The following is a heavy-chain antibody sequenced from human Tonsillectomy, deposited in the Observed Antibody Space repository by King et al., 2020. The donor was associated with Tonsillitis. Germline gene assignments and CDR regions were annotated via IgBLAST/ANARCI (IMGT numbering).Heavy chain of an antibody. CDR2: ISYDGSNK. D-gene: IGHD4-17*01. CDR1: GFTFSSYA. Sequence: VQLVESGGGVVQPGRSLRLSCAASGFTFSSYAMHWVRQAPGRGLEWVAVISYDGSNKFYADSVKGRFTISRDNSKNTLYLQMNSLRVEDTAVYYCAGDPPNDYGDYGDNWFDPRGQGTLVTGSS. V-gene: IGHV3-30-3*01. J-gene: IGHJ5*02. CDR3: AGDPPNDYGDYGDNWFDP.